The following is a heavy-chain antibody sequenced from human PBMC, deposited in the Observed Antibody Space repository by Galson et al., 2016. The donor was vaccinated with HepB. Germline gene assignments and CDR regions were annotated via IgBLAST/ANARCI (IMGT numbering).Heavy chain of an antibody. CDR2: ISYDGRTN. V-gene: IGHV3-30*18. D-gene: IGHD3-3*01. Sequence: LRLSCAASGFNFSYYAVHWVRQAPGKGLAWVASISYDGRTNYYADSVKGRFTISRDNSEGTLDLQMSGLRAEDTAQYYCAKSRLRFLGWGTHGMDVWGQGTTVTVSS. J-gene: IGHJ6*02. CDR3: AKSRLRFLGWGTHGMDV. CDR1: GFNFSYYA.